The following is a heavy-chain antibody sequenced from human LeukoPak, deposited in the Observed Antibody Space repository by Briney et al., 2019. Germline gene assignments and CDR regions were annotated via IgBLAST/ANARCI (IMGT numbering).Heavy chain of an antibody. V-gene: IGHV4-34*01. CDR2: INHSGST. CDR1: GGSFSGYY. Sequence: SETLSLTCAVYGGSFSGYYWSWIRQPPGKGLEWIGEINHSGSTNYNPSLKSRVTISVDTSKNQFSLKLSSVTAADTAVYYCATDSSSSFYYYYGMDVWGQGTTVTVSS. CDR3: ATDSSSSFYYYYGMDV. D-gene: IGHD6-6*01. J-gene: IGHJ6*02.